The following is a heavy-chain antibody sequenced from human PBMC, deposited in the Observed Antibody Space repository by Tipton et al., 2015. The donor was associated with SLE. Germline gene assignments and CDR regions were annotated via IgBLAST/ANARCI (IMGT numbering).Heavy chain of an antibody. CDR1: GSSSSSGYF. Sequence: LRLSCTVSGSSSSSGYFWGWIRQPPGKGLELIGTIYHSGSTYYNPSLKSRVTISVDTSKNQFSLQLTSVTAADTALYYCAGCGIGLYYGVDVWGQGTTVTVSS. CDR3: AGCGIGLYYGVDV. CDR2: IYHSGST. V-gene: IGHV4-38-2*02. D-gene: IGHD1-26*01. J-gene: IGHJ6*02.